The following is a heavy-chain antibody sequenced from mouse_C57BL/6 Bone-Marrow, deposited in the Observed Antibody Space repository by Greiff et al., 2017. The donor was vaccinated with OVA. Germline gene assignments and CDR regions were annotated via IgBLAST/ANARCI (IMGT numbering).Heavy chain of an antibody. CDR3: ARHDGYYRGFAY. J-gene: IGHJ3*01. V-gene: IGHV5-6*02. CDR1: GFTFSSYG. D-gene: IGHD2-3*01. Sequence: EVKLEESGGDLVKPGGSLKLSCAASGFTFSSYGMSWVRQTPDKRLEWVATISSGGSYTYYPDSVKGRFTISRDNAKNTLYLQMSSLKSEDTAMYYCARHDGYYRGFAYWGQGTLVTVSA. CDR2: ISSGGSYT.